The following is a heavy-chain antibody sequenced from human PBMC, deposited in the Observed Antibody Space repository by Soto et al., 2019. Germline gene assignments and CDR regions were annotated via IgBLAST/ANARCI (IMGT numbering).Heavy chain of an antibody. J-gene: IGHJ4*02. Sequence: SETLSLTCTVSGGSISGYYWSWIRQPPGKGLEWIGYIYYSGSTIYNPSLKSRVTTSVDTSKNQFSLKLSSVTAADTAVYYCARARYDSSGYYYFDYWGQGTLVTVSS. CDR2: IYYSGST. D-gene: IGHD3-22*01. V-gene: IGHV4-59*01. CDR1: GGSISGYY. CDR3: ARARYDSSGYYYFDY.